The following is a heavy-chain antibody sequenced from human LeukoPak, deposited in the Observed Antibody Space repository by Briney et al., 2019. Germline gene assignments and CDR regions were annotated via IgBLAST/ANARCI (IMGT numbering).Heavy chain of an antibody. V-gene: IGHV3-74*01. J-gene: IGHJ4*02. CDR2: INSDGSST. CDR1: GFTFSSHY. CDR3: VRILGG. Sequence: PGGSLRLSGAAPGFTFSSHYMHSVRHAPGKGLVWVSRINSDGSSTSYADSVKGRFTISRDNVKNTMYLQMNSLRVEDTAVYYCVRILGGWGQGTLVTVSS. D-gene: IGHD3-16*01.